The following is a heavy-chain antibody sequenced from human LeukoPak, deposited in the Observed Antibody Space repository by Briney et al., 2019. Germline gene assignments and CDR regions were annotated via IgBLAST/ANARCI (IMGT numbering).Heavy chain of an antibody. CDR3: ACTMVRGVHGPSGMDV. CDR1: GDSVSSNSAA. CDR2: TYYRSKWYN. D-gene: IGHD3-10*01. J-gene: IGHJ6*02. V-gene: IGHV6-1*01. Sequence: SQTLSLTCAISGDSVSSNSAAWNWIRQSPSRGLEWLGRTYYRSKWYNDYAVSVKSRITINPGTSKNQFSLQLNSVTPEDTAVYYCACTMVRGVHGPSGMDVWGQGTTVTVSS.